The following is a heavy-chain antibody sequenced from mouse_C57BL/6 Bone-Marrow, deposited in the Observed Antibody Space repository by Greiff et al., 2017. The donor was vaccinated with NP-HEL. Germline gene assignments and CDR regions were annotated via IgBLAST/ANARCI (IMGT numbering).Heavy chain of an antibody. CDR2: VYPYNGGT. J-gene: IGHJ4*01. D-gene: IGHD1-1*01. CDR3: ARDYYGSSYGAMDY. CDR1: GFTFTDYY. Sequence: VQLKESGPVLVKPGPSVKISCKASGFTFTDYYMHWVKQSHGKSLEWIGLVYPYNGGTSYNPKFKGKATLTVDTSSSTAYMELNSLTSEDSAVYDGARDYYGSSYGAMDYWGQGTSVTVSS. V-gene: IGHV1-36*01.